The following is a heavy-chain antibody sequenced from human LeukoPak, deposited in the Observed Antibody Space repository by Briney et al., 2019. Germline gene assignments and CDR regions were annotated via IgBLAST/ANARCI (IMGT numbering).Heavy chain of an antibody. V-gene: IGHV1-69*01. D-gene: IGHD4-23*01. Sequence: SVKVSCKASGGTFSSYAISWVRQAPGQGLEWMGGIIPIFGTANYAQKFQGRVTITADESTSTAYMELSSLRSKATAVYYCAREGIISTVVTPDAFDIWGQGTMVTVSS. CDR3: AREGIISTVVTPDAFDI. CDR2: IIPIFGTA. J-gene: IGHJ3*02. CDR1: GGTFSSYA.